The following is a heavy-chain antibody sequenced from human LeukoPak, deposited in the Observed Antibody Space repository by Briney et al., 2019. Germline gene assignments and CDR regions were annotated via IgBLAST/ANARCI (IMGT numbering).Heavy chain of an antibody. D-gene: IGHD6-13*01. J-gene: IGHJ6*03. CDR3: ARDRGEGQQLPPFYYYYYYMDV. CDR2: IYTSGST. Sequence: SETLSLTRTVSGGSISSYYWSWIRQPAGKGLEWIGRIYTSGSTNYNPSLKSRVTMSVDTSKNQFSLKLSSVTAADTAVYYCARDRGEGQQLPPFYYYYYYMDVWGKGTTVTVSS. V-gene: IGHV4-4*07. CDR1: GGSISSYY.